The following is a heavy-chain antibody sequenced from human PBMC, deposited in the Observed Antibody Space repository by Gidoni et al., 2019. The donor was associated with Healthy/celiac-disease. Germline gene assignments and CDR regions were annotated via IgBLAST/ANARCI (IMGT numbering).Heavy chain of an antibody. D-gene: IGHD7-27*01. Sequence: QVQLQESGPGLVKPSETLSLTCTVSGGSISSYYWSWIRQPPGKGLEWIGYIYYSGSTNYNPSLKSRVTISVDTSKNQFSLKLSSVTAADTAVYYCARELGTGIKYWGQGTLVTVSS. J-gene: IGHJ4*02. CDR1: GGSISSYY. CDR3: ARELGTGIKY. CDR2: IYYSGST. V-gene: IGHV4-59*01.